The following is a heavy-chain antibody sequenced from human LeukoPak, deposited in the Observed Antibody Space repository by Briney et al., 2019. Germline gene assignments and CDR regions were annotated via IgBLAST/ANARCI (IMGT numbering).Heavy chain of an antibody. CDR1: GGTFSSYA. J-gene: IGHJ4*02. Sequence: ASVKVSCKASGGTFSSYAINWVRQATGQGLEWMGWMNPNSGNTGYAQKFQGRVTMTRNTSISTAYMELSSLRSEDTAVYYCARSSFRGVTLFDYWGQGTLVTVSS. D-gene: IGHD3-10*01. CDR2: MNPNSGNT. V-gene: IGHV1-8*02. CDR3: ARSSFRGVTLFDY.